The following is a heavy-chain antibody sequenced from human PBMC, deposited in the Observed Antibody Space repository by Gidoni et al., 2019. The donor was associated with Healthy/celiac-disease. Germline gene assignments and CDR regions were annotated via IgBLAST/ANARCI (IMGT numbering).Heavy chain of an antibody. D-gene: IGHD2-2*01. CDR3: GGGCSSTSCYGEGHNFDY. CDR2: IYYSGST. CDR1: GGSISSGGYY. Sequence: QVQLQESGPGLVKPSQTLSLTCTVSGGSISSGGYYWSWIRQHPGKGLEWIGYIYYSGSTYYNPSLKSRVTISVDTSKNQFSLKLSSVTAADTAVYYCGGGCSSTSCYGEGHNFDYWGQGTLVTVSS. V-gene: IGHV4-31*03. J-gene: IGHJ4*02.